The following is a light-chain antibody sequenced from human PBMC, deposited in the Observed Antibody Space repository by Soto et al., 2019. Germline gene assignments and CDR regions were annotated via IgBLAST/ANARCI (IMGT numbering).Light chain of an antibody. CDR2: DAS. CDR3: QQYNTYSYT. V-gene: IGKV1-5*01. Sequence: DIQMTQSPSALSASVGDRVTITCRASQSISSWLAWYQQKPGKALKLLIYDASSLESRVPSRFSGSGSGTEFTLTISGLWPDDFATYYCQQYNTYSYTFGQGTKLEIK. J-gene: IGKJ2*01. CDR1: QSISSW.